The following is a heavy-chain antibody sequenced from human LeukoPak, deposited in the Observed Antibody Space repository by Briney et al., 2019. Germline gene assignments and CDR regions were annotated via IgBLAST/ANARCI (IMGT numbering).Heavy chain of an antibody. CDR3: ARDRRGFDWFDY. Sequence: PSETLSLTCTVSGYSISSGYYWGWIRQPPGKGLEWIGSIYHSGGTYYNPSLKSRVTISVDTSKNQFSLKLSSVTAADTAVYYCARDRRGFDWFDYWGQGTLVTVSS. D-gene: IGHD3-10*01. V-gene: IGHV4-38-2*02. CDR2: IYHSGGT. J-gene: IGHJ5*01. CDR1: GYSISSGYY.